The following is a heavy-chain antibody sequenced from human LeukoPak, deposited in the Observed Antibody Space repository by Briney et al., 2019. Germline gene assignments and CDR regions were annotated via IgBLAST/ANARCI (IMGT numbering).Heavy chain of an antibody. D-gene: IGHD1-26*01. CDR1: GFTVSSNY. CDR2: IYSGGST. J-gene: IGHJ4*02. CDR3: TTDGKHDYGDY. V-gene: IGHV3-66*01. Sequence: GGSLRLSCAASGFTVSSNYMSWVRQAPGKGLEWVSVIYSGGSTYYADSVKGRFTISRDNSKNTLYLQMNSLRAEDTAVYYCTTDGKHDYGDYWGQGTLVTVSS.